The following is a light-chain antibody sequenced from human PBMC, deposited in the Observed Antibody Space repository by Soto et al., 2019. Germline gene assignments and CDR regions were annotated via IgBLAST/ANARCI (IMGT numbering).Light chain of an antibody. CDR3: TSYTSSSTPV. CDR1: SSDVGGYNY. J-gene: IGLJ1*01. CDR2: EVS. Sequence: QSVLTQPASVSGSPGQSITISCTGTSSDVGGYNYFSWYQQHPGKAPKLMIYEVSNRPSGVSDRFSGSKSGNTASLTISGLQAEDEADYYCTSYTSSSTPVFGTGTKVTVL. V-gene: IGLV2-14*01.